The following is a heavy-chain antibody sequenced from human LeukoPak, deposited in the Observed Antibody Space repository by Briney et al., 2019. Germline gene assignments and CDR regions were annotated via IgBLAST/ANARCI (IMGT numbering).Heavy chain of an antibody. D-gene: IGHD6-19*01. Sequence: GGSLRLSCAASGFTVSSNYMSWVRQAPGKGLEWVSVIYSGGSTYYADSVKGRFIISRDNSKNTLYLQMNSLRAEDTAVYYCAREAAVAGNFDYWGQGTLVTVSS. CDR1: GFTVSSNY. CDR3: AREAAVAGNFDY. V-gene: IGHV3-66*01. J-gene: IGHJ4*02. CDR2: IYSGGST.